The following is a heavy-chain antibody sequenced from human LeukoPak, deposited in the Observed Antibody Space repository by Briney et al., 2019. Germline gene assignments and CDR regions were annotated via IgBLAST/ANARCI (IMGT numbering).Heavy chain of an antibody. D-gene: IGHD3-9*01. Sequence: GGSLRLSCAASGFTFSSYSMNWVRQAPGKGLEWVGFIRSKAYGGTTEYAASVKGRFTISRDDSKSIAYLQMNSLKTEDTAVYYCTRDPGCFDWFLPHYYFDYWGQGTLVTVSS. CDR3: TRDPGCFDWFLPHYYFDY. CDR1: GFTFSSYS. CDR2: IRSKAYGGTT. V-gene: IGHV3-49*04. J-gene: IGHJ4*02.